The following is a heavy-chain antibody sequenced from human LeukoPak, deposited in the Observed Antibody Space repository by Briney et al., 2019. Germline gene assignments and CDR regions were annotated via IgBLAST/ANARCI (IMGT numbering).Heavy chain of an antibody. CDR2: IYYSGST. CDR3: ARRTYYYESSGYYYYYMDV. V-gene: IGHV4-31*03. CDR1: GASITSGGYY. J-gene: IGHJ6*03. Sequence: PSETLSLTCTVSGASITSGGYYWSWIRQHPGKGLEWIGYIYYSGSTYYNPSLKSRVTISGDTSKNQFPLKLSSVTAADTAVYYCARRTYYYESSGYYYYYMDVWGKGTTVTVSS. D-gene: IGHD3-22*01.